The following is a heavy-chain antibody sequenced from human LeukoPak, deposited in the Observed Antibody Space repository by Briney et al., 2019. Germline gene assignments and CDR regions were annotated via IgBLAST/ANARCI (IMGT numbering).Heavy chain of an antibody. J-gene: IGHJ2*01. CDR2: IYYSGST. D-gene: IGHD5-18*01. CDR1: GGSISSYY. CDR3: ASGGYSYGSAWYFDL. V-gene: IGHV4-59*01. Sequence: SETLSLTCTVSGGSISSYYWSWIRQPPGKGLEWIGYIYYSGSTNYNPSLKSRVTISVDTSKNQFSLKLSSVTAADTAVYYCASGGYSYGSAWYFDLWGRGTLVTVSS.